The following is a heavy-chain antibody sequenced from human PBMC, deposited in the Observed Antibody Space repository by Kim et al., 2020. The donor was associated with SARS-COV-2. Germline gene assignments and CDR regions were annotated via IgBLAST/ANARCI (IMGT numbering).Heavy chain of an antibody. Sequence: ADSVKGRFTISRDNSKNTLYLQMNSLRAEDTAVYYCAKDGIVVVITYFDYWGQGTLVTVSS. J-gene: IGHJ4*02. CDR3: AKDGIVVVITYFDY. V-gene: IGHV3-23*01. D-gene: IGHD3-22*01.